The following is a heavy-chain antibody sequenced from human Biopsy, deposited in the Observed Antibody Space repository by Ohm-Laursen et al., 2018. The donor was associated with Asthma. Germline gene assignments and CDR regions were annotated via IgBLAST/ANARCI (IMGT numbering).Heavy chain of an antibody. Sequence: GTLSLTCTISGFSMDTNSYFWGWIRQPPGKGLEWIGGVFYTGITYYNPSLESRVTMSVDTSKSQFFLEVNSVTAPDTAVYYCARYPNNGDYSYWYFDLWGRGTLVTVSS. J-gene: IGHJ2*01. D-gene: IGHD4-17*01. CDR2: VFYTGIT. CDR1: GFSMDTNSYF. V-gene: IGHV4-39*01. CDR3: ARYPNNGDYSYWYFDL.